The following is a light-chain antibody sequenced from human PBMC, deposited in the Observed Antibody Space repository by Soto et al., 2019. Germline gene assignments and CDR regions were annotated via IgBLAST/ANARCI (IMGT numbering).Light chain of an antibody. Sequence: QSALTQPASVSGSPGQSITISCTGTSSDVGAYNHVSWYQHHPGKAPQLIIYEVYNRPLGVSNRFSGSTSGNTASLTISGLQAEDEADYYCTSYTTSIAWVFGGGTKLTVL. CDR2: EVY. CDR1: SSDVGAYNH. J-gene: IGLJ3*02. V-gene: IGLV2-14*01. CDR3: TSYTTSIAWV.